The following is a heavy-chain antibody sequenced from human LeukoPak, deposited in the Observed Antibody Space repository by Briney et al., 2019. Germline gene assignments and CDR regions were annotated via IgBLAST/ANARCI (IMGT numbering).Heavy chain of an antibody. CDR3: AKEPGWYYYYGMDV. D-gene: IGHD2-15*01. CDR2: ISGSGGST. Sequence: GGSLRLSCTASGFTSGDYAMSWVRQAPGKGLEWVSAISGSGGSTYYADSVKGRFTISRDNSKNTLYLQMNSLRAEDTAVYYCAKEPGWYYYYGMDVWGQGTTVTVSS. J-gene: IGHJ6*02. CDR1: GFTSGDYA. V-gene: IGHV3-23*01.